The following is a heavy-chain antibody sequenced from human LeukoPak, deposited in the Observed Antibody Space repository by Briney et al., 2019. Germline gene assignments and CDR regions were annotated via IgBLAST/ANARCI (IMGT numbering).Heavy chain of an antibody. CDR3: TRDGEPPAMVLYYFDY. CDR2: IRSKAYGGTT. V-gene: IGHV3-49*03. D-gene: IGHD5-18*01. Sequence: QTGGSLRLSCTASGFTLGDYAMSWFRQAPGKGLEGGGFIRSKAYGGTTEYAASVKGRFTISRDDSKSIAYLQMNSLKTEDTAVYYCTRDGEPPAMVLYYFDYWGQGTLVTVSS. J-gene: IGHJ4*02. CDR1: GFTLGDYA.